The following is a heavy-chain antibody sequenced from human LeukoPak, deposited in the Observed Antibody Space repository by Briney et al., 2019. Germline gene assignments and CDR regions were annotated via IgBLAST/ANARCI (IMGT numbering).Heavy chain of an antibody. CDR3: ARGDYYDSSGYPPHFGY. Sequence: SVKVSCKASGYTFTGYYMHWVRQAPGQGLEWMGGIIPIFGTANYAQKFQGRVTITADESTSTAYMELSSLRSEDTAVYYCARGDYYDSSGYPPHFGYWGQGTLVTVSS. CDR2: IIPIFGTA. D-gene: IGHD3-22*01. CDR1: GYTFTGYY. V-gene: IGHV1-69*13. J-gene: IGHJ4*02.